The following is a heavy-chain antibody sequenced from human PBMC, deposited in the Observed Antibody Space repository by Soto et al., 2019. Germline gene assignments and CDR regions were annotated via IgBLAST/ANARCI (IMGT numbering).Heavy chain of an antibody. CDR1: GGSITSRDW. Sequence: QVHLQESGPGLMEPSGTLSLTCTVSGGSITSRDWWSWVRQPPGKGLEWIGEMYHTGRTNYNPSLKSRVTISVDKSKNQFSLTMTAVTAADTAVYFCARDVEYRVDDGWGQGILVIVSS. CDR2: MYHTGRT. V-gene: IGHV4-4*02. CDR3: ARDVEYRVDDG. D-gene: IGHD6-6*01. J-gene: IGHJ4*02.